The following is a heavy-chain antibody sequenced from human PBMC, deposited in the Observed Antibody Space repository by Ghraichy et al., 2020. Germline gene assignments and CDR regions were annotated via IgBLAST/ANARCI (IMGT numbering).Heavy chain of an antibody. J-gene: IGHJ4*02. D-gene: IGHD1-26*01. CDR1: GYSISSGYY. Sequence: SETLSLTCTVSGYSISSGYYWGWIRQPPGKGLEWIGSIYHSGITYYNPSLKSRVTISVDRSKNQFSLKLSSVTAADTAVYYCAREGYIVGAFYYWGQGTLVTVSS. V-gene: IGHV4-38-2*02. CDR3: AREGYIVGAFYY. CDR2: IYHSGIT.